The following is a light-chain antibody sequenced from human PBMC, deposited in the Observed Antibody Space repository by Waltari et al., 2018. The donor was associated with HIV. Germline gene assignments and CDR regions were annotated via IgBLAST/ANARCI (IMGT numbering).Light chain of an antibody. CDR3: QQLNSYPLT. CDR2: AAS. V-gene: IGKV1-9*01. J-gene: IGKJ4*01. CDR1: QGISSY. Sequence: DIQLTQSPSFLTASVGDRITITCRASQGISSYLAWYQQNPGKAPKLLIFAASTLQSGVPSRFSGSGSGTEFTLTISSLQPEDFATYSCQQLNSYPLTFGGGTKVEIK.